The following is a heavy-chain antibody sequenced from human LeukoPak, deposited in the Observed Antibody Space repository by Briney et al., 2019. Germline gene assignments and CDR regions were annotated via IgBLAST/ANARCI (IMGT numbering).Heavy chain of an antibody. J-gene: IGHJ5*02. CDR2: IYYSGST. CDR1: GGSFSGYY. V-gene: IGHV4-59*01. CDR3: ARARLVGATGWFDP. D-gene: IGHD1-26*01. Sequence: PSETLSLTCAVYGGSFSGYYWSWIRQPPGKGLEWIGYIYYSGSTNYNPSLKSRVTISVDTSKNQFSLKLSSVTAADTAVYYCARARLVGATGWFDPWGQGVLVTVSS.